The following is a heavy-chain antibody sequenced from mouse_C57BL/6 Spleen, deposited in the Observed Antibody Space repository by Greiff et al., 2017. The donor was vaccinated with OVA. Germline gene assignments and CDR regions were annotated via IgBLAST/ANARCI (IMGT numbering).Heavy chain of an antibody. D-gene: IGHD2-5*01. CDR3: ARGYSNVYYYGMDY. V-gene: IGHV1-55*01. J-gene: IGHJ4*01. Sequence: VQLQQPGAELVKPGASVKMSCKASGYTFTSYWITWVKQRPGQGLEWIGDIYPGSGSTNYNEKFKSKATLTVDTSSSTDYMQLSSLTSEDSAVYKCARGYSNVYYYGMDYWGQGTSVTVSA. CDR1: GYTFTSYW. CDR2: IYPGSGST.